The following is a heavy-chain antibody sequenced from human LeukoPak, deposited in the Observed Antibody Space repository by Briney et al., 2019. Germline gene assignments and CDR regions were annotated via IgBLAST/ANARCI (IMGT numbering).Heavy chain of an antibody. Sequence: SQTLSLTCTVSGGSISSGSYYWSWIRQPAGKGLEWIGRIYTSGSTNYNPSLKSRVTISVDTSKNQFSLKLSSVTAADTAVYYCARADPLAGTVDYWGQGTLVTVSS. D-gene: IGHD6-13*01. CDR2: IYTSGST. J-gene: IGHJ4*02. CDR3: ARADPLAGTVDY. V-gene: IGHV4-61*02. CDR1: GGSISSGSYY.